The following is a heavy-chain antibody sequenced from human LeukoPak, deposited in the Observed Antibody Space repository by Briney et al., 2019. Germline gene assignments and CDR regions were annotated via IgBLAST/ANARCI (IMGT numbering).Heavy chain of an antibody. CDR1: GGSITNYY. V-gene: IGHV4-59*01. CDR3: ARGGLPHLLNWFDP. Sequence: SSETLSLTCNVSGGSITNYYWSWIRQPPGKGLEWIGYIDDSGTTNSNPSLKSRVTISVDTSNNQFSLKLRSVDAADTAVYYCARGGLPHLLNWFDPWGQGTLVTVSS. D-gene: IGHD4-11*01. CDR2: IDDSGTT. J-gene: IGHJ5*02.